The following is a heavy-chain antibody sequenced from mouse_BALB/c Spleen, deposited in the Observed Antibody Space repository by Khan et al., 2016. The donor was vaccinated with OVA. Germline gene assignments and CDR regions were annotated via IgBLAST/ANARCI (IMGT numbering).Heavy chain of an antibody. CDR1: GYTFTSYT. Sequence: QVQLKQSGAELARPGASVKMSCKASGYTFTSYTMHWVRQRPGQAPEWIGHINPSNNYTNYNQNFKDKATLIVDKSSSTAYMQLSSLTPEDSAVYYGVREGAYHRSDGWFAYWGQGTLVTVSA. CDR2: INPSNNYT. V-gene: IGHV1-4*01. D-gene: IGHD2-14*01. CDR3: VREGAYHRSDGWFAY. J-gene: IGHJ3*01.